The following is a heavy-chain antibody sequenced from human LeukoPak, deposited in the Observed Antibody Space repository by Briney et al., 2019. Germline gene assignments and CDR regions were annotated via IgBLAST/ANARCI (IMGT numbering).Heavy chain of an antibody. Sequence: SATLSLTCTVSGGSISSYYWSWIRQPPGKGLEWIGYIYYSGSTNYNPSLKSRVTISVDTSKNQFSLNLSSVTAADTAVYYCARHYSNYVGYYYYMDVWGKGTTVTVSS. V-gene: IGHV4-59*08. J-gene: IGHJ6*03. CDR3: ARHYSNYVGYYYYMDV. CDR1: GGSISSYY. CDR2: IYYSGST. D-gene: IGHD4-11*01.